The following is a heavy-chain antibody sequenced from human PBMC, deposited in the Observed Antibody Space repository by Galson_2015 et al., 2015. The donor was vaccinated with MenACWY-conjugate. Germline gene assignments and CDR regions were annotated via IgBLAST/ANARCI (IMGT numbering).Heavy chain of an antibody. Sequence: SETLSLTCTVSGGSITYYYWSWIRQTPGKGLEWIGYIYDSGSTDYNPSLRSRVTISVDTSKNRFSLKLSSVTAADTAVYYCARHISGTYSSGYFDYWGQGALVTVSS. CDR2: IYDSGST. D-gene: IGHD1-26*01. CDR3: ARHISGTYSSGYFDY. V-gene: IGHV4-59*08. CDR1: GGSITYYY. J-gene: IGHJ4*02.